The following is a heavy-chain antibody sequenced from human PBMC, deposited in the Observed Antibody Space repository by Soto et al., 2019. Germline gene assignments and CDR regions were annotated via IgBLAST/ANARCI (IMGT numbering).Heavy chain of an antibody. Sequence: ASVKVSCKASGYTFTSYAMHWVRQAPGQRLEWMGWINAGNGNTKYSQKFQGRVTITRDTSASTAYMELSSLRSEDTAVYYCARELVNYYDSSGYLRAIDYWGQGTLVTVS. D-gene: IGHD3-22*01. J-gene: IGHJ4*02. CDR3: ARELVNYYDSSGYLRAIDY. V-gene: IGHV1-3*01. CDR2: INAGNGNT. CDR1: GYTFTSYA.